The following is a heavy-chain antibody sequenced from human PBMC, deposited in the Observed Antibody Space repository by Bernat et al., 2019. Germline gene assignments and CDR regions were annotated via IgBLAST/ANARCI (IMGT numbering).Heavy chain of an antibody. Sequence: EVQLVESGGGLVKPGGSLRLSCAASGFTFSSYSMNWVRQAPGKGLEWVSSISSSSSYIYYADYVKGRFTISSDNAKNSLYLQLNSLRAEDTAVYYCARVPQKIVVVVAATCDYWGQGTLATVSS. CDR3: ARVPQKIVVVVAATCDY. V-gene: IGHV3-21*01. CDR2: ISSSSSYI. D-gene: IGHD2-15*01. J-gene: IGHJ4*02. CDR1: GFTFSSYS.